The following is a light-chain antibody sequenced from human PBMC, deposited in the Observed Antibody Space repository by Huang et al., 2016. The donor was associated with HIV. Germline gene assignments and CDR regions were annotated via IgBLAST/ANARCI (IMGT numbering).Light chain of an antibody. CDR2: DTS. V-gene: IGKV3-11*01. Sequence: EVVLTQSPATLALSPGERATFSCRASQTVSGYLAWYQQKPGQAPRLLIYDTSIRATGVPARFCGSGSVTDFTLTISSLESKDFAVYYCQQRSNWPFTFGGGTKLEIK. J-gene: IGKJ4*01. CDR3: QQRSNWPFT. CDR1: QTVSGY.